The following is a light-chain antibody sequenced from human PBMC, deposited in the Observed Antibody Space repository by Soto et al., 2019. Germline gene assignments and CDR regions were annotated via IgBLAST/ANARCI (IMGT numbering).Light chain of an antibody. CDR1: QSVSSY. CDR2: DAS. J-gene: IGKJ4*01. V-gene: IGKV3-11*01. CDR3: QQRSNWPLLT. Sequence: EIVLTQSPATLSLSPGERATLSCRASQSVSSYLAWYQQKPGQAPRLLIYDASHRATGIPARFSGSGSGTDVTLTISSLEPEDFAVYYCQQRSNWPLLTFGGGTKVEIK.